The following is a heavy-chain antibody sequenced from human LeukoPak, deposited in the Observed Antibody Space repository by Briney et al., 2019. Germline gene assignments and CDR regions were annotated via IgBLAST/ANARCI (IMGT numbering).Heavy chain of an antibody. D-gene: IGHD7-27*01. J-gene: IGHJ4*02. CDR2: THHSGAT. V-gene: IGHV4-38-2*02. CDR3: TREVWGSTFPDY. CDR1: GYSISSGYF. Sequence: SETLSLTCSVSGYSISSGYFWGWIRQPPGKGPEWIATTHHSGATYYNPSLKSRVTLSGDTSKNQVSLKMTSVTAADTAVYYCTREVWGSTFPDYWGQGTLVTVSS.